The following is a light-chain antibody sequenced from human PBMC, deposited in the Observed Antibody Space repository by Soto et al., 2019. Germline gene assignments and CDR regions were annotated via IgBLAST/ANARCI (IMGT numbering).Light chain of an antibody. V-gene: IGKV3-20*01. J-gene: IGKJ1*01. Sequence: DTVLTQSPGTLSLSPGETATLTFRASHSVSSTFLAWYQQKPGQAPTLLIYDADTRATGIPDRFSGSGSGTDFTLTISRLEPEDFAVYYCQQYGSSPTTFGQGTKVDI. CDR1: HSVSSTF. CDR3: QQYGSSPTT. CDR2: DAD.